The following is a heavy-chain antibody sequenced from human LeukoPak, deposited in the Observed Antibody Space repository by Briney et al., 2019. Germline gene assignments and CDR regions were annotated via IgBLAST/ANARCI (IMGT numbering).Heavy chain of an antibody. Sequence: SVKVSCKASGGTFSSYAISWVRQAPGQGLEWMGGIIPIFGTANYAQKFQGRVTITADESTSTAYMELSSLRSEDTAVYYCARATVATYFWDYWGQGTLVTVSS. J-gene: IGHJ4*02. D-gene: IGHD4-11*01. V-gene: IGHV1-69*13. CDR3: ARATVATYFWDY. CDR1: GGTFSSYA. CDR2: IIPIFGTA.